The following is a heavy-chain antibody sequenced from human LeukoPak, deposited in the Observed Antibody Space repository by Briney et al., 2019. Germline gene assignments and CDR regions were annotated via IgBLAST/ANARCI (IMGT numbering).Heavy chain of an antibody. CDR3: ARDPGYSSSWYIY. J-gene: IGHJ4*02. V-gene: IGHV1-69*04. CDR1: GGTFSSYA. CDR2: IIPILGIA. D-gene: IGHD6-13*01. Sequence: SVRVSCKASGGTFSSYAISWVRQAPGQGLEWMGRIIPILGIANYAQKFQGRVTITADKSTSTAYMELSSLRSEDTAVYYCARDPGYSSSWYIYWGQGTLVTVSS.